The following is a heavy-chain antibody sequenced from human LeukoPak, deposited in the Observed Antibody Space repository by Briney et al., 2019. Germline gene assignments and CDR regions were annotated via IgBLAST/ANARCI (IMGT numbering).Heavy chain of an antibody. D-gene: IGHD2-15*01. CDR2: ISYDGSNK. CDR1: GFTFSSYG. CDR3: AKDLFCSGGSCYSYYYYYGMDV. Sequence: GGSLRLSCAASGFTFSSYGMHWVRQAPGKGLEWVGVISYDGSNKYYADSVKGRFTISRDNSKNTLYLQMNSLRAEDTAVYYCAKDLFCSGGSCYSYYYYYGMDVWGQGTTVTVSS. J-gene: IGHJ6*02. V-gene: IGHV3-30*18.